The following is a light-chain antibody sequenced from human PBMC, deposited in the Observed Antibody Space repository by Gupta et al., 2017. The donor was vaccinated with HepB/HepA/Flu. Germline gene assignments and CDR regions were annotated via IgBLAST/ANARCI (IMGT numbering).Light chain of an antibody. V-gene: IGKV2-28*01. J-gene: IGKJ2*02. CDR2: WGS. CDR1: QSLLHSNGYNY. Sequence: DIVMTQSPLSLPVTPGEPASISCRSSQSLLHSNGYNYLDWYLQKPAQSPQLLIYWGSNRASGVPDRFSGSGSGTDFTLKSSRGEAEDVGVYYGNQDLQTCIFGQGTKVEIK. CDR3: NQDLQTCI.